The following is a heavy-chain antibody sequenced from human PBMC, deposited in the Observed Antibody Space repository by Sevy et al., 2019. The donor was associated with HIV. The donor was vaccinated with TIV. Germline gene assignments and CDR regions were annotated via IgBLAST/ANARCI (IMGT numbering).Heavy chain of an antibody. CDR2: ISSSSSYI. CDR1: GFTFSSYS. J-gene: IGHJ6*02. D-gene: IGHD6-19*01. CDR3: ARLPDGSGWTPYYYYYGMDV. V-gene: IGHV3-21*01. Sequence: GGSLRLSCAASGFTFSSYSMNWVRQAPGKGLEWVSSISSSSSYIYYADSVKGRFTISRDNAKNSLYLQMNSLRAEDTAVYYCARLPDGSGWTPYYYYYGMDVWGQGTTVTVSS.